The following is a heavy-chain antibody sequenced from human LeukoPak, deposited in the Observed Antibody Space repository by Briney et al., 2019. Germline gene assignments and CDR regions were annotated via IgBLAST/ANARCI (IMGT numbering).Heavy chain of an antibody. Sequence: SVKVSCKASGGTFSSYAISWVRQAPGQGLEWMGGIIPIFGTANYAQKFQGRVTITTDESTSTAYMELSSLRSEDTAVYYCAAHYYHSSALDYLGQGTLVTVSS. CDR2: IIPIFGTA. V-gene: IGHV1-69*05. CDR3: AAHYYHSSALDY. J-gene: IGHJ4*02. CDR1: GGTFSSYA. D-gene: IGHD3-22*01.